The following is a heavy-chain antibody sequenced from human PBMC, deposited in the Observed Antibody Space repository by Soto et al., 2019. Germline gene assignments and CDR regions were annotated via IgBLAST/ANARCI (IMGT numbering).Heavy chain of an antibody. CDR3: ARALGYCSSTSCYGHVALDY. D-gene: IGHD2-2*01. V-gene: IGHV1-58*02. CDR1: GFTFTSSA. J-gene: IGHJ4*02. CDR2: IVVGSGNT. Sequence: ASVKVSCKASGFTFTSSAMQWVRQARGQRLEWIGWIVVGSGNTNYAQKFQERVTITRDMSTSTAYMELSSLRSEDTAVYYCARALGYCSSTSCYGHVALDYWGQGTLVTFSS.